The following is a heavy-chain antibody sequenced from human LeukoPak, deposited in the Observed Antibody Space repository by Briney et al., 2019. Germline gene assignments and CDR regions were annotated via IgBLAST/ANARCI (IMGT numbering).Heavy chain of an antibody. CDR2: IKSKTDGGTT. V-gene: IGHV3-15*01. CDR1: RFTFSNAW. J-gene: IGHJ6*02. CDR3: TTDFDGDHVYYYYYGMDV. D-gene: IGHD4-17*01. Sequence: GGSLRLSCAASRFTFSNAWMSWVRQAPGKGLEWVGRIKSKTDGGTTDYAAPVKGRFTISRDDSKNTLYLQMNSLKTEDTAVYYCTTDFDGDHVYYYYYGMDVWGQGTTVTVSS.